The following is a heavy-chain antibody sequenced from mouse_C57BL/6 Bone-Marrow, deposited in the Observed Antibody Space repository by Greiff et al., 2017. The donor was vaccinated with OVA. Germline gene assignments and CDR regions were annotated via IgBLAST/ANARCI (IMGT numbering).Heavy chain of an antibody. Sequence: EVHLVESGGGLVKPGGSLKLSCAASGFTFSDYGMHWVRQAPEKGLEWVAYISSGSSTIYYADTVKGRFTISRDNAKNTLFLQMTSLRSEDTAMYYCARKPYYCGSSSYYFDYWGQGTTLTVSS. J-gene: IGHJ2*01. CDR3: ARKPYYCGSSSYYFDY. CDR1: GFTFSDYG. CDR2: ISSGSSTI. D-gene: IGHD1-1*01. V-gene: IGHV5-17*01.